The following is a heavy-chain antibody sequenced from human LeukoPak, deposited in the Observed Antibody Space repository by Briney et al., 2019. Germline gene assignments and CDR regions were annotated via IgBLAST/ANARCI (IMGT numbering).Heavy chain of an antibody. Sequence: PGGSPRLSCAASGFTFSSYAMHWVRQAPGKGLEWVAVISYDGSNKYYADSVKGRFTISRDNSKNTLYLQMNSLRAEDTAVYYCARDRGYWGQGTLVTVSS. CDR2: ISYDGSNK. CDR3: ARDRGY. J-gene: IGHJ4*02. V-gene: IGHV3-30-3*01. CDR1: GFTFSSYA.